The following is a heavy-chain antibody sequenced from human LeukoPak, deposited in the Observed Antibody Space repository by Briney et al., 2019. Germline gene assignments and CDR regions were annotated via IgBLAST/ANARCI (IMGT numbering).Heavy chain of an antibody. D-gene: IGHD2-15*01. V-gene: IGHV5-51*01. CDR2: IYPGDSDT. CDR3: GRLISDYCSDGSCYDLLRYFDF. J-gene: IGHJ2*01. CDR1: GYSFTSYW. Sequence: GESLKISCRGSGYSFTSYWIGWVRQMPGKGLEWMGIIYPGDSDTRYSPSFQGQVTISADKSISTAYLQWSSLKASDTAMYYCGRLISDYCSDGSCYDLLRYFDFWGRGTLVTVSS.